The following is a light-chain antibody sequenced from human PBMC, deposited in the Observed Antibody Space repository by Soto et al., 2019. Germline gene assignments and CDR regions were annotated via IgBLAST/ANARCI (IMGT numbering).Light chain of an antibody. Sequence: DIVLTQSPGTLSLSPGERATLSCRASQSVRNNYLAWYQQKPGQAPRLLIYGASSRATGIPDRFSGSGSGTDFTLTISRLEPEDFAVYYCQQRSRWPPITFGQGTRLEIK. J-gene: IGKJ5*01. CDR1: QSVRNNY. CDR3: QQRSRWPPIT. CDR2: GAS. V-gene: IGKV3D-20*02.